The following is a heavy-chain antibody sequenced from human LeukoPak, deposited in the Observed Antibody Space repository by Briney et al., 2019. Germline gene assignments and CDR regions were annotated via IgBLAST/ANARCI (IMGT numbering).Heavy chain of an antibody. D-gene: IGHD3-9*01. V-gene: IGHV4-39*07. Sequence: SETLSLTCTVSGGSISSSSYYWGWIRQPPGKGLEWIGSIYYSGSTYYNPSLKSRVTISVDTSKNQFSLKLSSVTAAGTAVYYCARPLLNFDWLSFDYWGQGTLVTVSS. CDR2: IYYSGST. CDR1: GGSISSSSYY. CDR3: ARPLLNFDWLSFDY. J-gene: IGHJ4*02.